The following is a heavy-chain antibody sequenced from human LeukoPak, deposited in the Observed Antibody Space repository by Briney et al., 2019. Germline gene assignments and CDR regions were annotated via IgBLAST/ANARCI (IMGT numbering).Heavy chain of an antibody. CDR3: AREEQQLVLVSFVGAFDI. CDR1: GFTFSSYA. V-gene: IGHV3-23*01. J-gene: IGHJ3*02. CDR2: ISGSGGST. D-gene: IGHD6-13*01. Sequence: PGGSLRLSCAASGFTFSSYAMSWVRQAPGKGLEWVSAISGSGGSTYYADSAKGRFTISRDNSKNTLYLQMNSLGAEDTAVYYCAREEQQLVLVSFVGAFDIWGQGTMVTVSS.